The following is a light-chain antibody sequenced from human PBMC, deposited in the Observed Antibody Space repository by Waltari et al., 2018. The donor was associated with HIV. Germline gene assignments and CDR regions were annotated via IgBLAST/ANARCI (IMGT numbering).Light chain of an antibody. Sequence: EVVLTQSPGTLSLSPGERATLSCRASQSVSGTYVAWYQQKAGQAPRLLIYGASSRATGIPDRFSGSGSGTDFTLTISRLEPEDFAVYYCQQDVISPPSYTFGQGTKLEIK. CDR2: GAS. CDR1: QSVSGTY. V-gene: IGKV3-20*01. CDR3: QQDVISPPSYT. J-gene: IGKJ2*01.